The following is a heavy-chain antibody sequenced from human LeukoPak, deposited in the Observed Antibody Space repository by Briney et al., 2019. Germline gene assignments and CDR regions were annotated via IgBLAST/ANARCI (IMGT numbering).Heavy chain of an antibody. CDR3: AGGLYGGGVTWFDP. CDR1: GFTFSTYW. V-gene: IGHV3-74*01. J-gene: IGHJ5*02. D-gene: IGHD1-26*01. Sequence: GGSLRLSCAASGFTFSTYWMHGVRQAPGKGLVWVSRINSDGSITNYADSVKGRFTFSRDNAKSTLYLQMNSLRAEDTAVYYCAGGLYGGGVTWFDPWGQGTLVTVSS. CDR2: INSDGSIT.